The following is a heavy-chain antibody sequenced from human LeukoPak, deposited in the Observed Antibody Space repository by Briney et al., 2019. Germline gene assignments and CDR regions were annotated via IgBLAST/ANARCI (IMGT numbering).Heavy chain of an antibody. V-gene: IGHV1-2*02. D-gene: IGHD7-27*01. CDR3: ARGNKGKLGSHLYFDY. J-gene: IGHJ4*02. Sequence: GASVKVSCKASGYTFTSYGISWVRQAPGQGLEWMGWINPNSGGTNYAQKFQGRVTMTRDTSISTAYMELSRLRSDDTAVYYCARGNKGKLGSHLYFDYWGQGTLVTVSS. CDR1: GYTFTSYG. CDR2: INPNSGGT.